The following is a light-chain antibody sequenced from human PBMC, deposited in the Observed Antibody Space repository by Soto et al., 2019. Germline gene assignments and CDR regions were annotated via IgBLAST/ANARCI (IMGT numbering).Light chain of an antibody. CDR3: QQYGSSPQT. CDR2: DAS. J-gene: IGKJ1*01. V-gene: IGKV3-20*01. CDR1: QTVNSDY. Sequence: EIVLTQSPGTLSLSPGEIATLACRASQTVNSDYLAWYHQRPGQAPRLLIYDASSRATGIPDRFSGSGSGADFTLTISRLEPEDFAVYYCQQYGSSPQTFGQGTKVDIK.